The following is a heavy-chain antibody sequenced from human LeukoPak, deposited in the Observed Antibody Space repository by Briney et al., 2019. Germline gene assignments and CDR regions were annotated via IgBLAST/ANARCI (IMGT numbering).Heavy chain of an antibody. V-gene: IGHV3-7*03. CDR2: IKQDGSEK. Sequence: GRSLRLSCTSSGFTFGDYAMSWFRQAPGKGLEWVANIKQDGSEKYYVDSVKGRFTISRDNAKNSLYLQMNSLRAGDTAVYYCAKDGDNPQRDFESWGQGTLVTVSS. CDR3: AKDGDNPQRDFES. CDR1: GFTFGDYA. J-gene: IGHJ4*02. D-gene: IGHD7-27*01.